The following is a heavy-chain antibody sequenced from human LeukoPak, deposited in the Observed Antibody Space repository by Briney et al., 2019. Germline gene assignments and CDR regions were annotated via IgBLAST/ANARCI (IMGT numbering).Heavy chain of an antibody. V-gene: IGHV3-43*01. CDR2: INWDGGST. Sequence: GGSLRLSCAASGFMFDDYTMHWVRQAPGKGLEWVSLINWDGGSTYYAGPVKGRFTTSRDNSKTSLYLQMNSLRTEDTALYYCAKGDVDSPMNFYHWGQGTLVTVSS. CDR1: GFMFDDYT. CDR3: AKGDVDSPMNFYH. D-gene: IGHD5-18*01. J-gene: IGHJ4*02.